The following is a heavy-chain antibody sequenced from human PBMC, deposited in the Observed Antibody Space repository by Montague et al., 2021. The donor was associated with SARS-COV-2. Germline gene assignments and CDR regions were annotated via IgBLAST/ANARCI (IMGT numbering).Heavy chain of an antibody. CDR2: IYYIGST. D-gene: IGHD2-2*01. CDR3: AGGELPAATSFASLLH. J-gene: IGHJ1*01. Sequence: LRLSCAASGFTFSSYEMNWIRQSPGKGLEWIGYIYYIGSTNYNPSLKGRVTMSVDTSKNQFPLKVTSVTAADTAVYYCAGGELPAATSFASLLHWGQGTLVTVSS. CDR1: GFTFSSYE. V-gene: IGHV4-59*01.